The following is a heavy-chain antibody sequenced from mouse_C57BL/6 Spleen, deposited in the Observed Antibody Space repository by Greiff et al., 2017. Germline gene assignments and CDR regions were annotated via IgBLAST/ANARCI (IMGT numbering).Heavy chain of an antibody. J-gene: IGHJ1*03. V-gene: IGHV1-62-2*01. Sequence: VQLQQSGAELVKPGASVKLSCKASGYTFTEYTIHWVKQRSGQGLEWIGWFYPGSGSIKYNEKFKDKATLTADKSSSTVYMELSRLTSEDSAVYFCARHEGRYYYGSSYGYFDVWGTGTTVTVSS. CDR3: ARHEGRYYYGSSYGYFDV. D-gene: IGHD1-1*01. CDR1: GYTFTEYT. CDR2: FYPGSGSI.